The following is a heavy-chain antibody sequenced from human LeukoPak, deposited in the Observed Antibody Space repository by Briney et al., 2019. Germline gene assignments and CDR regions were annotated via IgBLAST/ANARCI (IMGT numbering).Heavy chain of an antibody. CDR3: ARDGGWHFDY. Sequence: GRSLRLSCAASGFTFSSYGMHWVRQAPGKGLEWVAVISYDGSNKYYADSVKGRFTISRDNSKNTLYLQMNSLRAEDTAVYYCARDGGWHFDYWGQGTLVTVSS. CDR2: ISYDGSNK. D-gene: IGHD3-16*01. V-gene: IGHV3-30*03. CDR1: GFTFSSYG. J-gene: IGHJ4*02.